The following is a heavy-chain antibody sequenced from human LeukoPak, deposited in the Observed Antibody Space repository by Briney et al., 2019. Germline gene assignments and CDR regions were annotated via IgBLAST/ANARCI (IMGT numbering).Heavy chain of an antibody. CDR1: GGSISSGGYY. CDR3: ARSPSGDIVVVPAAMRNYYGMDV. J-gene: IGHJ6*02. V-gene: IGHV4-61*08. Sequence: SETLSLTCTVSGGSISSGGYYWSWIRQPPGTGLEWIGYVYYSGSTIYNPSLKSRVAISVDTSKNQFSLKLSSVTAADTAVYYCARSPSGDIVVVPAAMRNYYGMDVWGQGTTVTVSS. CDR2: VYYSGST. D-gene: IGHD2-2*01.